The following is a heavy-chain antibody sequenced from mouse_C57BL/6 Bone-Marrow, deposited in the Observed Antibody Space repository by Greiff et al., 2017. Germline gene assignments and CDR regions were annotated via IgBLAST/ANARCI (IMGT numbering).Heavy chain of an antibody. CDR2: IYPRSGNT. J-gene: IGHJ4*01. Sequence: VQLQQSGAELARPGASVKLSCKASGYTFTSYGISWVKQRTGQGLEWIGEIYPRSGNTYYNEKFKGKATLTADKSSSTAYMELRSLTSEDSAVYFCARWWLLRYYAMDYWGQGTSVTVSS. CDR3: ARWWLLRYYAMDY. CDR1: GYTFTSYG. D-gene: IGHD2-3*01. V-gene: IGHV1-81*01.